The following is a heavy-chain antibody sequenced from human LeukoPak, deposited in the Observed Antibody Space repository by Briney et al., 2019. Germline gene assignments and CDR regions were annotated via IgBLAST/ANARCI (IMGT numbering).Heavy chain of an antibody. D-gene: IGHD2-8*01. CDR2: ISWNSGSI. CDR1: GFTFDDYA. Sequence: PGRSLRLSCAASGFTFDDYAMHWVRQAPGKGLEWVSGISWNSGSIGYADSVKGRFTISRDNAKNSLYLQMNSLRAEDTALYYCAKDGGPVYAPSGDFDYWGQGILVTVSS. J-gene: IGHJ4*02. V-gene: IGHV3-9*01. CDR3: AKDGGPVYAPSGDFDY.